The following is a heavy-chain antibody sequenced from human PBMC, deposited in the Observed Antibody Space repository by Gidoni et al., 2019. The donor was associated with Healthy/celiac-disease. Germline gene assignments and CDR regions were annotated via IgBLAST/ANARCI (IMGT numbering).Heavy chain of an antibody. J-gene: IGHJ5*02. CDR1: GGSIRSYY. D-gene: IGHD6-19*01. Sequence: QVQLQESGPGLVKPSETLSLTCTVSGGSIRSYYWSWRRQPPGKGLEWIGYIYYSGSTNDNPYLKSRVTISVDTSKNQFSLKLSSVTAADTAVYYCARDTTSLSSGWPSNWFDPWGQGTLVTVSS. V-gene: IGHV4-59*01. CDR2: IYYSGST. CDR3: ARDTTSLSSGWPSNWFDP.